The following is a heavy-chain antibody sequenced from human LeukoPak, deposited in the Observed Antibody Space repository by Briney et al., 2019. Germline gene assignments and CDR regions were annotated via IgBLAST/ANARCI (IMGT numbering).Heavy chain of an antibody. D-gene: IGHD6-19*01. J-gene: IGHJ4*02. CDR3: AKARLSTGWAYNDY. CDR2: IVGGGGTT. CDR1: GFTFSSYG. V-gene: IGHV3-23*01. Sequence: GGSLRLSCAASGFTFSSYGMHWVRQAPDKGLEWVSAIVGGGGTTFYADSVKGRFTISRDNSKNTVFLQMNSLRAEDTAVYFCAKARLSTGWAYNDYWGQGTLDTVSS.